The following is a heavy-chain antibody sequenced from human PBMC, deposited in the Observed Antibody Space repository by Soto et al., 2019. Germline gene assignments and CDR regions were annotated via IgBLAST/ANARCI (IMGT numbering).Heavy chain of an antibody. J-gene: IGHJ4*02. CDR1: GGSFSGYY. Sequence: SETLSLTCAVYGGSFSGYYWSWIRQPPGKGLEGIGGIHHSGRTNYNPSLKSRVTISVGTCKNQFSLKLSPVTAADTAVYYCASDTYYYDSSGSAEFDYWGQGTLVTVSS. D-gene: IGHD3-22*01. CDR2: IHHSGRT. V-gene: IGHV4-34*01. CDR3: ASDTYYYDSSGSAEFDY.